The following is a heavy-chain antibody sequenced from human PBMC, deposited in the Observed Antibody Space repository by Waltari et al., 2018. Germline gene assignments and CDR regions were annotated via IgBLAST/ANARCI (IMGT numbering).Heavy chain of an antibody. D-gene: IGHD3-10*01. CDR3: VRDGKHLALVH. J-gene: IGHJ4*02. V-gene: IGHV4-61*02. Sequence: QVQLQESGPRLVKPSETLSLTCNVSRDAFSGAGFYWSWVRQPAGAGLQWIGRIFTSGHTVYTTDTGPSLGGRVTISMDTSRQQLSLTLRYVTAADTGVYYCVRDGKHLALVHWGPGALVTVSS. CDR1: RDAFSGAGFY. CDR2: IFTSGHT.